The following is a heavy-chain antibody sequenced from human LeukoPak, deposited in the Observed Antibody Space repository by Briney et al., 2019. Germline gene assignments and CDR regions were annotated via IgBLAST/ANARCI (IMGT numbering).Heavy chain of an antibody. CDR2: ISYTWST. J-gene: IGHJ6*03. CDR1: GGSISSFY. Sequence: SETLSLTCTVSGGSISSFYWSWIRLPPGKGLEWIGYISYTWSTNYHPSFKSRVTMSIDTSKNQFSLNLSSVTAADTAVYYCARDPTVYCSSTSCYPYYYMDVWGKGTTVTVSS. D-gene: IGHD2-2*01. V-gene: IGHV4-59*12. CDR3: ARDPTVYCSSTSCYPYYYMDV.